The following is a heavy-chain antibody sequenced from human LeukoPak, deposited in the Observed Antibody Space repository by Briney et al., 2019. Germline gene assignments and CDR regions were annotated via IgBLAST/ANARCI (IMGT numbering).Heavy chain of an antibody. CDR3: AKDPMVRGATYDS. V-gene: IGHV3-23*01. D-gene: IGHD3-10*01. J-gene: IGHJ4*02. CDR1: GFXFSSYA. Sequence: PGGSLRLSCAASGFXFSSYAITWVRQAPGKGLEWVSAIGDSGRNIYYADSVRGRFTISRDNSRNTLYLQMNSLRAEDTAIYYCAKDPMVRGATYDSWGQGTLVIVSS. CDR2: IGDSGRNI.